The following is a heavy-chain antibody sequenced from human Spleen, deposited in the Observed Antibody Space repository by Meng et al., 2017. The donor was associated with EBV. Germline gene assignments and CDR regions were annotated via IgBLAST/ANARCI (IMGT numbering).Heavy chain of an antibody. V-gene: IGHV1-69*01. J-gene: IGHJ4*02. CDR1: GGRFCNDA. Sequence: APVVQSGAGARGSGAPVKVSCKVTGGRFCNDAINWVRQAPGKGLDWLGGIIPMSGSANYEQKFQGRVTITADDSTSTAYMELSSLRSEDTAVYYCATVGYSRYDHFDYWGQGTLVTVSS. CDR2: IIPMSGSA. D-gene: IGHD5-12*01. CDR3: ATVGYSRYDHFDY.